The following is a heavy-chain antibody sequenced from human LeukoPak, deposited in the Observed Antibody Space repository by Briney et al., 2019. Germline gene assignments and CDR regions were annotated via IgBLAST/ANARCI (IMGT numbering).Heavy chain of an antibody. J-gene: IGHJ6*02. CDR1: GYTFTSYD. V-gene: IGHV1-8*01. Sequence: ASVKVSCKASGYTFTSYDINWVRQATGQGLEWMGWMNPNSGNTGYAQKFQGRVTMTRNTSISTAYMELSSLRSEDTAVYYCARVCYGDCSDYYGMDVWGQGTTVTVSS. CDR2: MNPNSGNT. D-gene: IGHD4-17*01. CDR3: ARVCYGDCSDYYGMDV.